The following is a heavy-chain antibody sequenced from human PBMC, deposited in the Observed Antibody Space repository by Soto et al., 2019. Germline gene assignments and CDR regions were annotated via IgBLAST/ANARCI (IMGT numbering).Heavy chain of an antibody. J-gene: IGHJ4*02. Sequence: GGSLRLSCAASGFTFSSYAMHWVRQAPGKGLGWVTVISYDGSNKYYADSVKGRFTISRDNSKNTLYLQMNSLRAEDTAVYYCARDFGSLGATIDYWGQGTLVTVSS. CDR3: ARDFGSLGATIDY. D-gene: IGHD1-26*01. CDR2: ISYDGSNK. CDR1: GFTFSSYA. V-gene: IGHV3-30-3*01.